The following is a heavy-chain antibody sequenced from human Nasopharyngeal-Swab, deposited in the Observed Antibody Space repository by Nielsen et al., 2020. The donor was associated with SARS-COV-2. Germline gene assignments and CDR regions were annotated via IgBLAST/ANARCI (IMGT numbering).Heavy chain of an antibody. CDR2: FDSEDGET. D-gene: IGHD2-21*02. J-gene: IGHJ4*02. CDR1: GYTLTELS. V-gene: IGHV1-24*01. CDR3: ATGYAYCGGDCFIDY. Sequence: ASVKVSCKVSGYTLTELSMHWVRQAPGKGLEWMGGFDSEDGETIYAQKFQGRVTMTEGTSTDTAYMELSSLRSEDTAVYYCATGYAYCGGDCFIDYWGQGTLVTVSS.